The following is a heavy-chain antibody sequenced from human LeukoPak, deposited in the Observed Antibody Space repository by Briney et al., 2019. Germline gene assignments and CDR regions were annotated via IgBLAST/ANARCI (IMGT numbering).Heavy chain of an antibody. CDR3: ARAPRGPYFFDY. CDR1: GGSISSSSYY. CDR2: IYYSGST. J-gene: IGHJ4*02. Sequence: SETLSLTCTVSGGSISSSSYYWGWIRQPPGKGLEWIGYIYYSGSTNYNPSLKSRVTISVDTSKNQLSLKLSSVTAADTAVYYCARAPRGPYFFDYWGQGTLVTVSS. V-gene: IGHV4-61*05.